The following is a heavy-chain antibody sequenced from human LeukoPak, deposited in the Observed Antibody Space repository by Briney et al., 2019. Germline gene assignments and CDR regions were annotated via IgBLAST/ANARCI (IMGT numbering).Heavy chain of an antibody. CDR2: IYYSGST. V-gene: IGHV4-59*12. D-gene: IGHD3-22*01. CDR3: ARRGGGYYPYYFDY. Sequence: PSETLSLTCTVSGGSISSYYWSWIRQPPGKGLEWIGYIYYSGSTNYNPSLKSRVTISVATSKNQFSLKLSSVTAADTAVYYCARRGGGYYPYYFDYWGQGTLVTVSS. J-gene: IGHJ4*02. CDR1: GGSISSYY.